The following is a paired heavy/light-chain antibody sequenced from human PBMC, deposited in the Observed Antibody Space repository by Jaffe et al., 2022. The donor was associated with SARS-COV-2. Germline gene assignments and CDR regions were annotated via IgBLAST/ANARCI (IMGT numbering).Light chain of an antibody. CDR3: QQYNTYPYT. Sequence: DIQMTQSPSTLSASVGDRVTITCRASQSISSWLAWYQQKPGKAPNLLIYKASSLESGVPSRFSGSGSGTEFTLTISSLQPDDFATYYCQQYNTYPYTFGQGTKLEIK. CDR1: QSISSW. J-gene: IGKJ2*01. V-gene: IGKV1-5*03. CDR2: KAS.
Heavy chain of an antibody. Sequence: QVQLVQSGAEVKKPGASVKVSCQASGYIFPNYYVHWVRQAPGQGLEWMGLINPSSGSTTYAQKLQGRVTMTSDTSTSTVYMELSSLRSEDTAVYHCARSPYSYGLKFQLDYWGQGTLVTVSS. CDR1: GYIFPNYY. D-gene: IGHD3-16*02. J-gene: IGHJ4*02. CDR3: ARSPYSYGLKFQLDY. CDR2: INPSSGST. V-gene: IGHV1-46*04.